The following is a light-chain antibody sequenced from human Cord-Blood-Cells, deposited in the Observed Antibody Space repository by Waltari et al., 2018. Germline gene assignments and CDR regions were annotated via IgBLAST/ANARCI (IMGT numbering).Light chain of an antibody. CDR3: CSYAGSSTLV. J-gene: IGLJ2*01. Sequence: QSALTQPASVSGSPGQSITLSCPGTSSDVGSYNLVSWYQQHPGKAPKLMIYEVSKRPSGVSNRFSGSKSGNTASLTISGLQAEDEADYYCCSYAGSSTLVFGGGTKLTVL. V-gene: IGLV2-23*02. CDR1: SSDVGSYNL. CDR2: EVS.